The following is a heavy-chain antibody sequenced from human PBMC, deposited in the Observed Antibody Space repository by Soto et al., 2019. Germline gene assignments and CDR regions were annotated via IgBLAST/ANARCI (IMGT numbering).Heavy chain of an antibody. CDR3: ARDPGNPNYFDS. Sequence: KTSETLSLTCNVSGGSISSGNYYWTWIRQHPGKGLEWIGYIYYSGSTYYNPSLKSRVTMSIDTSKNQFSLKLSSVTAADTAIYYCARDPGNPNYFDSWGQGTLVTVSS. CDR2: IYYSGST. J-gene: IGHJ4*02. D-gene: IGHD6-13*01. CDR1: GGSISSGNYY. V-gene: IGHV4-31*03.